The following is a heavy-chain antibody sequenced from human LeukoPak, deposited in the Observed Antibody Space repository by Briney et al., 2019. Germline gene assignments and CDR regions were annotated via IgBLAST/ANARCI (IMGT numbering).Heavy chain of an antibody. Sequence: ASVRVSCKTSGYTFSTYDINWLRQAAGQGPEGMGWMNPNSANTGFAQKFQGRAAITRDTSTATAYLELSGLTSEDTAVYYCARAIRYQLLSDYWGQGTLVTVSS. CDR1: GYTFSTYD. J-gene: IGHJ4*02. CDR2: MNPNSANT. CDR3: ARAIRYQLLSDY. V-gene: IGHV1-8*02. D-gene: IGHD2-2*01.